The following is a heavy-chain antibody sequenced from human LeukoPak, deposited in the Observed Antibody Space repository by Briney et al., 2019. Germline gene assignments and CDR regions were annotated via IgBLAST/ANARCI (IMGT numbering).Heavy chain of an antibody. CDR1: GGSISSYY. CDR2: IYTSGST. Sequence: SETLSLTCTVSGGSISSYYWSWIRQPAGKGLEWIGRIYTSGSTNYNPSLKSRVTISVDTSKNQFSLKLSSVTAADTAVYYCARGRYYYDSSGYHDAFDIWGQGTMVTVSS. D-gene: IGHD3-22*01. J-gene: IGHJ3*02. CDR3: ARGRYYYDSSGYHDAFDI. V-gene: IGHV4-4*07.